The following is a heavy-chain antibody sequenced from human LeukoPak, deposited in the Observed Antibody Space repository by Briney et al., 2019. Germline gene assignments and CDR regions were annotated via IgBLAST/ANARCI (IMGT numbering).Heavy chain of an antibody. V-gene: IGHV3-30*19. CDR2: ISYDGSNK. D-gene: IGHD6-19*01. Sequence: GGSLRLSCAASGFTFSSYGMHWVRQAPGKGLEWVAVISYDGSNKYYADSVKGRFTISRDNSKNTLYLQMNSLRAEDTAVYYCARSTLYSSGWDVWGKGTTVTVSS. J-gene: IGHJ6*04. CDR3: ARSTLYSSGWDV. CDR1: GFTFSSYG.